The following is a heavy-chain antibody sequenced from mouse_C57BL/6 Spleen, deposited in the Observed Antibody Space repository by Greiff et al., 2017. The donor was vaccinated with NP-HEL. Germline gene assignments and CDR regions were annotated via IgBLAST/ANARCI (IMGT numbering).Heavy chain of an antibody. CDR3: ARGGGTNFDV. D-gene: IGHD3-3*01. V-gene: IGHV5-16*01. J-gene: IGHJ1*03. CDR2: INYDGSST. Sequence: ELKVEESEGGLVQPGSSMKLSCTASGFTFSDYYMAWVRQVPEKGLEWVANINYDGSSTYYLDSLKSRFIISRDNAKNILYLQMSSLKSEDTATYYCARGGGTNFDVWGTGTTVTVSS. CDR1: GFTFSDYY.